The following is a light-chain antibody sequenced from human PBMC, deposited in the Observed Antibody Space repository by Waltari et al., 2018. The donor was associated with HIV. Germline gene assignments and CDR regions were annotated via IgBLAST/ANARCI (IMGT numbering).Light chain of an antibody. CDR2: GAS. V-gene: IGKV3-20*01. Sequence: EIVLTQSPGTLSLSPGERATLSCRVSQYISSSSLAWYRQKPGQAPRLLIYGASNRATGIPDRFSGSGSGTDFTLTISRLEPEDFAVYFCQQYGNSPPWTFGQGTKVEIK. CDR3: QQYGNSPPWT. CDR1: QYISSSS. J-gene: IGKJ1*01.